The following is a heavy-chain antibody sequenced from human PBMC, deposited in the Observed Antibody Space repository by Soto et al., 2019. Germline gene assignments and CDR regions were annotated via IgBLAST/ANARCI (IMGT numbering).Heavy chain of an antibody. D-gene: IGHD3-22*01. CDR2: ISAYNGNT. J-gene: IGHJ5*02. Sequence: VASVKVSCKASGYTFTSYGISWVRQAPGQGLEWMGWISAYNGNTNYAQKLQGRVTMTTDTSTSTAYMELRSLRSDDTAVYYCARVAMIVVVINWFDPWGQGTLVTVSS. CDR1: GYTFTSYG. CDR3: ARVAMIVVVINWFDP. V-gene: IGHV1-18*01.